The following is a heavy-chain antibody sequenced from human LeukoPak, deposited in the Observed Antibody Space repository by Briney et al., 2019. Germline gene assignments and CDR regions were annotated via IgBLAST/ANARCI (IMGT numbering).Heavy chain of an antibody. Sequence: GRSLRLSCAASGFTFSSYGMHWVRQAPGKGLEWVAVIWYDESNKYYADSVKGRFTISRDNSKNTLYLQMNSLRAEDTAVYYCARGRWDIVVVPAAIYGMDVWGQGTTVTVSS. V-gene: IGHV3-33*01. CDR1: GFTFSSYG. CDR2: IWYDESNK. CDR3: ARGRWDIVVVPAAIYGMDV. D-gene: IGHD2-2*02. J-gene: IGHJ6*02.